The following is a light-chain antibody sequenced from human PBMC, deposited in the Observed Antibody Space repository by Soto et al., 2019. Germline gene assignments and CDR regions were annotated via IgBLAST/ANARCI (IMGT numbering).Light chain of an antibody. Sequence: DIPMTQSPSSVSASVGDRVTITCRASLDISYLLAWYQQKAGRAPKLLIYAASTLEGGVPSRFSGSGSGTHIILTISNLHPEDFATYYCQQANSFPFTFGPGTKVDMK. CDR1: LDISYL. CDR3: QQANSFPFT. CDR2: AAS. V-gene: IGKV1-12*01. J-gene: IGKJ3*01.